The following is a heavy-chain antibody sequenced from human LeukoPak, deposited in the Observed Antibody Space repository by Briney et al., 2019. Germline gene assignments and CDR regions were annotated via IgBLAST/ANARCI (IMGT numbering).Heavy chain of an antibody. J-gene: IGHJ4*02. CDR3: AKDVFTMVRGVLEY. V-gene: IGHV3-9*01. Sequence: GGSLRLSCAASGFTFDDYAMHWVRQAPGKGLEWVSGISWNSGTIGYADSVKGRLTISRDNAKNSLYLQMNSLRAEDTALYYCAKDVFTMVRGVLEYWGQGTLVTVSS. CDR1: GFTFDDYA. D-gene: IGHD3-10*01. CDR2: ISWNSGTI.